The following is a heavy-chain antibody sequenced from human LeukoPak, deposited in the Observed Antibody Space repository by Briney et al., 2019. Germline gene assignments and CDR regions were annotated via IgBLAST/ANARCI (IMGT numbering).Heavy chain of an antibody. CDR3: ARRILTGYPGGYYFDY. D-gene: IGHD3-9*01. CDR2: IYPGDSDT. V-gene: IGHV5-51*01. J-gene: IGHJ4*02. Sequence: GESLKISCKGSGYSFTSYWIGWVRQMPGKGLEWMGIIYPGDSDTRYSPSFQGQVTISADKSISTAYLQWSSLKASDTAMYYCARRILTGYPGGYYFDYWGQGTLVTVSS. CDR1: GYSFTSYW.